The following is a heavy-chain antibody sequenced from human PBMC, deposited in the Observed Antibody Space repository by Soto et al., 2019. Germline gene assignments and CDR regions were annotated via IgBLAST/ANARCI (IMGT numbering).Heavy chain of an antibody. CDR1: GFTFSNYG. V-gene: IGHV3-30*18. CDR2: ISDDGDKR. Sequence: PGGSLRLSCVGSGFTFSNYGMHWVRQPPGKGLEWVALISDDGDKRYYADSVRGRLIISRDNSKDTLYLQMNSLGPDDTAVYFCAKGRVRIVGANSFDYWGQGTPVTVSS. J-gene: IGHJ4*02. D-gene: IGHD1-26*01. CDR3: AKGRVRIVGANSFDY.